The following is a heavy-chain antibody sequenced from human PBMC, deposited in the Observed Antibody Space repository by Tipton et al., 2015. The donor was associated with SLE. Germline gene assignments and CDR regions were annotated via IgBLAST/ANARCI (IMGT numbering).Heavy chain of an antibody. Sequence: SLRLSCAASGFPFGSFRMRWVRQAPGKGLEWVADRKGDGGGVGYADSVKGRFTISRDNAKKSLFRQMNSLRAEVTAMYYCSGPSSGSRAFELWGQGTMVTVSS. CDR1: GFPFGSFR. CDR2: RKGDGGGV. D-gene: IGHD3-10*01. V-gene: IGHV3-7*01. CDR3: SGPSSGSRAFEL. J-gene: IGHJ3*01.